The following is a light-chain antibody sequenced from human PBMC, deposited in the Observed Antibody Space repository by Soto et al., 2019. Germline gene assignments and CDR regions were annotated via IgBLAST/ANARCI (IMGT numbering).Light chain of an antibody. CDR1: QGISNY. CDR3: QKYNSAPPLT. CDR2: AAS. Sequence: DIQMTQTPSSLSASVGDRVTITCRASQGISNYLAWYQQKPGKVPKLLIYAASTLQSGVPSRFSGSGSGTDFTLTISSLQPEDVATYYCQKYNSAPPLTFGGGTKVEIK. J-gene: IGKJ4*01. V-gene: IGKV1-27*01.